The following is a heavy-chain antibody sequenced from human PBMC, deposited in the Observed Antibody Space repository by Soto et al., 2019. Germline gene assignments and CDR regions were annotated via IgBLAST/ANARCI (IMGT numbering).Heavy chain of an antibody. CDR3: ARGREGDY. J-gene: IGHJ4*02. D-gene: IGHD1-26*01. CDR1: GYAFTTYG. Sequence: QVHLVQSGAEVKKPGASVKVSCKGSGYAFTTYGITWVRQAPGQGLEWMGWISAHNGNTNYAQKLQGRVTGTRDTSTSTAYMKLRSLRTDDTDVYYCARGREGDYWGQGALVTVSS. V-gene: IGHV1-18*01. CDR2: ISAHNGNT.